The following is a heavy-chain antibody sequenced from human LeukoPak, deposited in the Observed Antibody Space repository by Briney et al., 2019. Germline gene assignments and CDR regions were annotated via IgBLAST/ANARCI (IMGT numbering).Heavy chain of an antibody. Sequence: ASVKVSCKASGYTFTSYYMHWVRQAPGQGLEWMGIINPSGGSTSYAQKFQGRVTMTRDTSTSTVYMELSSLRSEDTAVYYCAREPGIVVVPAASYYYYYYMDVWGKGTTVTVSS. CDR2: INPSGGST. D-gene: IGHD2-2*01. J-gene: IGHJ6*03. V-gene: IGHV1-46*01. CDR1: GYTFTSYY. CDR3: AREPGIVVVPAASYYYYYYMDV.